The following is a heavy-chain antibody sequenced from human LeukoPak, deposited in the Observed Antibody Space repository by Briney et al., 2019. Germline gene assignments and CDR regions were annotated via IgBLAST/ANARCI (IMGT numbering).Heavy chain of an antibody. J-gene: IGHJ4*02. CDR2: IYYSGST. CDR3: ASGYYDSSGYPLFDY. V-gene: IGHV4-59*01. CDR1: GGSISSDY. Sequence: SETLSLTCTVSGGSISSDYWSWIRQPPGKGRGWIGYIYYSGSTNYNPSLKSRVTISVDTSKNQFSLKLSSVTAADTAVYYCASGYYDSSGYPLFDYWGQGTLVTVSS. D-gene: IGHD3-22*01.